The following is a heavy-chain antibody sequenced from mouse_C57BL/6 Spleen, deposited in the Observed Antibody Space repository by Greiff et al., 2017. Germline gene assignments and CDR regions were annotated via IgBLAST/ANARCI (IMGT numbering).Heavy chain of an antibody. D-gene: IGHD1-1*01. CDR1: GFSLTSYG. J-gene: IGHJ1*03. Sequence: VQLQQSGPGLVQPSQSLSITCTASGFSLTSYGVHWVRQSPGQGLEWLGVIWRGGSTAYYAAFISRLSISTDNSKSQFFFKMSSLRADDTAIYYCASPLYGSSPRNWDVWGTGTTVTGST. V-gene: IGHV2-2*01. CDR3: ASPLYGSSPRNWDV. CDR2: IWRGGST.